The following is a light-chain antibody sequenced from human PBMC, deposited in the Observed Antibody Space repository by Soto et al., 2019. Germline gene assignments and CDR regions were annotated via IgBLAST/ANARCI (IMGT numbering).Light chain of an antibody. Sequence: DIQMTQSPTSLSASVGYIVTITCRASQSIKSYVNWYQQKPGKGPKLLVYAASTLQSGIPSRFSGSGSGTDYSLTISGLQPEDFATYYCQQTYSSHPWTFGQGTKVDIK. CDR3: QQTYSSHPWT. CDR2: AAS. J-gene: IGKJ1*01. CDR1: QSIKSY. V-gene: IGKV1-39*01.